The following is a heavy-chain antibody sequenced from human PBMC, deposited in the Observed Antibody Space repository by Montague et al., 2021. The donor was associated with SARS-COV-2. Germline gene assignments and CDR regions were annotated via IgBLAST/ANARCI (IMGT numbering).Heavy chain of an antibody. CDR2: CRYGGTS. CDR1: SASISNDIYY. Sequence: SETLSLTCTVSSASISNDIYYWGWIRQPPGKGPEWIGGCRYGGTSYYNPSLKSRVTISIDTSKNQCSLTMTAVTAADTAVYFCARQDIQLRFDLWGRGTLVTVSS. J-gene: IGHJ2*01. CDR3: ARQDIQLRFDL. D-gene: IGHD1-1*01. V-gene: IGHV4-39*01.